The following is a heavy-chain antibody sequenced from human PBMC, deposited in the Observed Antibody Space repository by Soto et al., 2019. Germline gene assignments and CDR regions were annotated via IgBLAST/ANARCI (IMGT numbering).Heavy chain of an antibody. J-gene: IGHJ6*02. CDR2: IYYSGST. CDR3: ARERRRVAVAASYYYYYGMDV. Sequence: SETLSLTCTVSGGSISSGDYYWSWIRQPPGKGLEWIGYIYYSGSTYYNPSLKSRVTISVDTSKNQFSLKLSSVTAADTAVYYCARERRRVAVAASYYYYYGMDVWGQGTTVTVSS. CDR1: GGSISSGDYY. D-gene: IGHD6-19*01. V-gene: IGHV4-30-4*01.